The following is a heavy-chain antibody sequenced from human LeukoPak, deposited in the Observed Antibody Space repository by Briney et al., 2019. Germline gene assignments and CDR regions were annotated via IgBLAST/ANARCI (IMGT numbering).Heavy chain of an antibody. CDR3: ARGIAAAGKGKYFQH. Sequence: GASVKVSCKASGYTFTSYGISWVRQAPGQGLEWMGWISAYNGNTNYAQKLQGRVTMTTDTSASTAYMELRSLRSDDTAVYYCARGIAAAGKGKYFQHWGXGXLVTVSS. V-gene: IGHV1-18*01. CDR2: ISAYNGNT. CDR1: GYTFTSYG. J-gene: IGHJ1*01. D-gene: IGHD6-13*01.